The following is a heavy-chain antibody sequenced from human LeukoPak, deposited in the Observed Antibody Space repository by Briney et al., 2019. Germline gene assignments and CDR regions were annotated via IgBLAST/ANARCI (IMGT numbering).Heavy chain of an antibody. J-gene: IGHJ5*02. V-gene: IGHV3-23*01. D-gene: IGHD6-13*01. CDR3: ARDKGYSSSWYDLNWSDP. CDR2: ISGSGGST. Sequence: GGSLRLSCAASGFTFSSYAMSWVRQAPGKGLEWVSAISGSGGSTYYADSVKGRFTISRDNSKNTLYLQMNSLRSDDTAVYYCARDKGYSSSWYDLNWSDPWGQGTLVTVSS. CDR1: GFTFSSYA.